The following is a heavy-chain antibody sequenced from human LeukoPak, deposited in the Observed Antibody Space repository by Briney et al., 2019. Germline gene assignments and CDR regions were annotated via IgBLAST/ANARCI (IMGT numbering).Heavy chain of an antibody. V-gene: IGHV4-34*01. Sequence: SETLSLTCAVYGDSFSGFYWSWIRQPPGKGLEWIGEINHSGSTNYNPSLKSRVTISADTSKNQFSLRLSSVTAADTAVYYCARGPLGYCSSSSCHGPDYWGQGTLVTVSS. D-gene: IGHD2-2*01. CDR2: INHSGST. J-gene: IGHJ4*02. CDR3: ARGPLGYCSSSSCHGPDY. CDR1: GDSFSGFY.